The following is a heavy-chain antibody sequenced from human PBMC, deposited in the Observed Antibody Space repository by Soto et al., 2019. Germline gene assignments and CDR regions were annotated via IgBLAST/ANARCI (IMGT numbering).Heavy chain of an antibody. J-gene: IGHJ4*02. Sequence: KSSETLSLTCAVYGGSFSGYYWSWIRQPPGKGLEWIGEINHSGSTNYNPSLKSRVTISVDTSKNQFSLKLSSVTAADTAVYYCARGRRSGEGDYWGQGTLVTSPQ. CDR3: ARGRRSGEGDY. V-gene: IGHV4-34*01. CDR2: INHSGST. CDR1: GGSFSGYY. D-gene: IGHD3-16*01.